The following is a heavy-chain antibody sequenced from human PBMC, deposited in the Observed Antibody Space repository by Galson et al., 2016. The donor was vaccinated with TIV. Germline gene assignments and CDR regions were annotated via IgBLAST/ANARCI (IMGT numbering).Heavy chain of an antibody. D-gene: IGHD3-3*01. V-gene: IGHV6-1*01. J-gene: IGHJ3*01. CDR1: GDSVSSNSAA. CDR2: TFYRSKWYN. CDR3: ARATPSVFGVVMTLDY. Sequence: CAISGDSVSSNSAAWNWLRQSPSRGLEWLGRTFYRSKWYNDYAPSVKSRITINPDTSKNQFSLQLNSVTPEDTAVYYCARATPSVFGVVMTLDYWGQGTTVTVSS.